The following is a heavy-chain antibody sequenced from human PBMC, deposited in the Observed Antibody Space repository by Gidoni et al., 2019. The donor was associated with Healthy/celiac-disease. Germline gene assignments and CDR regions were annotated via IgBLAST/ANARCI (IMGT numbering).Heavy chain of an antibody. V-gene: IGHV3-23*01. J-gene: IGHJ3*02. CDR2: ISGSGGST. Sequence: EVQLLESGGGLVQPGGSLRLSCAACGLPFSSYAMSWVRQAPGKGLEWVSAISGSGGSTYYADSVKGRFTISRDNSKNTLYLQMNSLRAEDTAVYYCARATYYYDSSGYRGAFDIWGQGTMVTVSS. CDR3: ARATYYYDSSGYRGAFDI. CDR1: GLPFSSYA. D-gene: IGHD3-22*01.